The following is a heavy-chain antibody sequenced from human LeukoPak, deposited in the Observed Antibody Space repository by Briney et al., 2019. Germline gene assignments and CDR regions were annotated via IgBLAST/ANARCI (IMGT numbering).Heavy chain of an antibody. V-gene: IGHV3-23*01. CDR2: ITGDGAT. J-gene: IGHJ5*02. Sequence: GGSLRLSCAVSGFTFTNFAMMWVRQAPGKGLQWVSSITGDGATYYADSVRGRFMLSRDTSKNTLNLQMNSLTAEDTALYYCAKGAAAGLVDWFDPWGQGTLVTVSS. D-gene: IGHD6-25*01. CDR1: GFTFTNFA. CDR3: AKGAAAGLVDWFDP.